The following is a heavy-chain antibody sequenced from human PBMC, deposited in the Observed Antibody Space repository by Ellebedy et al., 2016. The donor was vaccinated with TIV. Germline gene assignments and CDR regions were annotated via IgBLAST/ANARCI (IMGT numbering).Heavy chain of an antibody. Sequence: GGSLRLSXAASGFKFDNFVMHWVRQAPGKGLEWVSGINWKSDDIAYADSVKGRFTVARDNSKNLLYLQMTSLRVEDTAIYYCAKVSVDSGPYGRSFDIWGQGTTVTVSS. V-gene: IGHV3-9*01. D-gene: IGHD2-15*01. CDR2: INWKSDDI. J-gene: IGHJ3*02. CDR3: AKVSVDSGPYGRSFDI. CDR1: GFKFDNFV.